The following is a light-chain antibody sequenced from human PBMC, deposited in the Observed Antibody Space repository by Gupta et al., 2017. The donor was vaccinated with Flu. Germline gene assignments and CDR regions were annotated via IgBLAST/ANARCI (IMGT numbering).Light chain of an antibody. CDR2: AAS. Sequence: PSSLAAAVGDRVTITCRASHSISSYLAWYQQKPGKAPKLLIYAASTLQSGVPARFSGSGSGTELTLTISRLQPDDVATYYCQQLNRYPYTFGQGTKLEIK. J-gene: IGKJ2*01. V-gene: IGKV1-9*01. CDR1: HSISSY. CDR3: QQLNRYPYT.